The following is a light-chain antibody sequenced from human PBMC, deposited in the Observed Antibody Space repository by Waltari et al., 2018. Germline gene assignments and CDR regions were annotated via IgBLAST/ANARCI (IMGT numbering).Light chain of an antibody. CDR1: TSDVGGYNY. CDR2: DVT. J-gene: IGLJ3*02. CDR3: SSYASTNTWV. Sequence: SALTQPPSVSGSPGQSVTISCTGTTSDVGGYNYVSWYQQHPGKAPKLMIFDVTHRPSGVSDRFSGSKSANTASLTISGLQAEDEADYYCSSYASTNTWVFGGGTKVTVL. V-gene: IGLV2-14*01.